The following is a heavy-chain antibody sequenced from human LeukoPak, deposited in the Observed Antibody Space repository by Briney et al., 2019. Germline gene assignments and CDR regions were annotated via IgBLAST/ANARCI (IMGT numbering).Heavy chain of an antibody. Sequence: GGSLRLSCAASGFTFSSYAMSWVRRAPGKGLEWVSAISGSGGSTYYADSVKGRFTISRDNSKNTPYLQMNSLRAEDTAVYYCAKDRMIFGVVIRFRYFDYWGQGTLVTVSS. J-gene: IGHJ4*02. CDR3: AKDRMIFGVVIRFRYFDY. V-gene: IGHV3-23*01. CDR1: GFTFSSYA. CDR2: ISGSGGST. D-gene: IGHD3-3*01.